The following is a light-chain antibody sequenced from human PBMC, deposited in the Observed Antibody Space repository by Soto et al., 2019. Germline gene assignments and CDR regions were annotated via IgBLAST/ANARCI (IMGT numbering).Light chain of an antibody. V-gene: IGKV1-17*01. J-gene: IGKJ4*01. CDR1: QGIRND. CDR2: LAS. CDR3: QYLNSFPLS. Sequence: DIHMTQSPASLSASVGDRVTITCRASQGIRNDLGWYQQKPGIAPELLIYLASTLQSGVPSRFSGSGSGTDFSLTISSLQPEDVATYYCQYLNSFPLSFGGGTKVDIK.